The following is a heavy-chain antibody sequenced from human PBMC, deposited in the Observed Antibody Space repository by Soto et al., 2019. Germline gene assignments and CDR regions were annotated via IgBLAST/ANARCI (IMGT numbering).Heavy chain of an antibody. J-gene: IGHJ3*02. Sequence: PVKVSSKASGYTFTGYYMHWVRQAPGQGLEWMGWINPNSGGTNYAQKFQGRVTMTRDTSISTAYMELSRLRSDDTAVYYCARSSTFDAFDIWGQGTMVTVSS. CDR3: ARSSTFDAFDI. V-gene: IGHV1-2*02. CDR1: GYTFTGYY. CDR2: INPNSGGT.